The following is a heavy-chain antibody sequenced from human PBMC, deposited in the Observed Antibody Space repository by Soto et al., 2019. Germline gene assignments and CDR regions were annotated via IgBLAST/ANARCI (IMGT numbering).Heavy chain of an antibody. CDR3: ARESGVGGYYDFWSGYYRLPFDY. J-gene: IGHJ4*02. CDR2: TYYRSKWYN. CDR1: GDSVSSNSAA. Sequence: PSQTLSLTCAISGDSVSSNSAAWNWIRQSPSRGLEWLGRTYYRSKWYNDYAVSVKSRITINPDTSKNQFSLQLNSVTPEDTAVYYCARESGVGGYYDFWSGYYRLPFDYWGQGTLVTVSS. D-gene: IGHD3-3*01. V-gene: IGHV6-1*01.